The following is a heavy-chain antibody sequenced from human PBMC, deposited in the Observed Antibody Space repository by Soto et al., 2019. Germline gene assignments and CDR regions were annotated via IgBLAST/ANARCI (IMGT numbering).Heavy chain of an antibody. CDR1: GFSLSPYW. Sequence: WWSLRLSCAASGFSLSPYWMHWFRQVPGRGLEWVARLSSDGFGAAYADSVKGRFFISRDIARNTLSLQMNSLRADDTAVYYCARDLGGPDYWGRGTSVTVS. V-gene: IGHV3-74*03. CDR2: LSSDGFGA. D-gene: IGHD3-16*01. CDR3: ARDLGGPDY. J-gene: IGHJ4*02.